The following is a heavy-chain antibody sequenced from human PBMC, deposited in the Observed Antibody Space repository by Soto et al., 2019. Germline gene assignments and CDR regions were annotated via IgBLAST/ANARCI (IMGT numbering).Heavy chain of an antibody. CDR1: GFTFSSYA. CDR3: AKNYFFDS. CDR2: VSISSDGP. Sequence: GGSLRLSCAASGFTFSSYAMSWVRQAPGRGLEWVSSVSISSDGPYYAGSVKGRFTISRDNSKNTLYLQLNSLRGEDTATYYCAKNYFFDSWGQGTPVTVSS. J-gene: IGHJ4*02. V-gene: IGHV3-23*01.